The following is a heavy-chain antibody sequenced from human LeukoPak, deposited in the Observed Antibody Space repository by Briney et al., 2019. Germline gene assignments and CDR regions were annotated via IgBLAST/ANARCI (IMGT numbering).Heavy chain of an antibody. Sequence: ASVKVSCKASGYTFTGYYMHWVRQAPGQGLEWMGRINPNSGGTNYAQKFQGRVTMTRDTSISTAYMELSRLRSDDTVVYYCARDPRYCSGGSCYSGIADWGQGTLVTVSS. CDR2: INPNSGGT. CDR3: ARDPRYCSGGSCYSGIAD. V-gene: IGHV1-2*05. CDR1: GYTFTGYY. J-gene: IGHJ4*02. D-gene: IGHD2-15*01.